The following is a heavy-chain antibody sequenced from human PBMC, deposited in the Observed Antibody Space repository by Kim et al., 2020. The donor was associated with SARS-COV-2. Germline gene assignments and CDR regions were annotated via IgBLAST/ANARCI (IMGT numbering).Heavy chain of an antibody. CDR3: AKVPWFMITFGGVIAPYSFDY. J-gene: IGHJ4*01. D-gene: IGHD3-16*02. CDR2: ISGSGGST. CDR1: GFTFSSYA. V-gene: IGHV3-23*01. Sequence: GGSLRLSCAASGFTFSSYAMSWVRQAPGKGLEWVSAISGSGGSTYYADSVKGRFTISRDNSKNTLYLQMNRLRAEDTAVYYCAKVPWFMITFGGVIAPYSFDYWGHGTLVTVSS.